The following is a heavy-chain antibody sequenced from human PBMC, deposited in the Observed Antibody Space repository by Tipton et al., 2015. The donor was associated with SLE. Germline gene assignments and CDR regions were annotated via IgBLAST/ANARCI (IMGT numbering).Heavy chain of an antibody. D-gene: IGHD6-13*01. J-gene: IGHJ1*01. Sequence: GSLRLSCAASGFTFSNYAMYWVRQAPGKGLEWVATIKLDGSEKYYVESVKGRFTISRDNVKNSLYLQMNSLRAEDTAVYYCARRSSSNWYFRHWGQGTLVTVSS. CDR2: IKLDGSEK. CDR3: ARRSSSNWYFRH. V-gene: IGHV3-7*01. CDR1: GFTFSNYA.